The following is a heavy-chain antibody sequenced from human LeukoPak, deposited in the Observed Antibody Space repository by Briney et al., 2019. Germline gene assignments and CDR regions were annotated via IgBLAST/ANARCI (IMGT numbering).Heavy chain of an antibody. Sequence: GGSQRLSCAASGFTFSSYAMSWVRQAPGKGLEWVSGISNSGYSTYYADSVKGRFTISRDNSKNTLYLQMDSLRAEDTAVYYCAKVRGERIGSASNYWGQGTLVTVSS. CDR3: AKVRGERIGSASNY. J-gene: IGHJ4*02. CDR1: GFTFSSYA. D-gene: IGHD6-13*01. CDR2: ISNSGYST. V-gene: IGHV3-23*01.